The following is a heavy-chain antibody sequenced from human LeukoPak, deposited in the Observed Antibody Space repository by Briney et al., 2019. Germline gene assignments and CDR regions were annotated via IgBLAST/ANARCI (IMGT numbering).Heavy chain of an antibody. D-gene: IGHD6-13*01. CDR1: GFTFSSYS. V-gene: IGHV3-21*01. Sequence: GGSLRLSCAASGFTFSSYSMNWVRQAPGKGLEWVSSISSSSSYIYYADSVKGRFTISRDNAKNSLYLQMNSLRAADTAVYYCARNRAAAGPYYFDYWGQGTLVTISS. CDR3: ARNRAAAGPYYFDY. J-gene: IGHJ4*02. CDR2: ISSSSSYI.